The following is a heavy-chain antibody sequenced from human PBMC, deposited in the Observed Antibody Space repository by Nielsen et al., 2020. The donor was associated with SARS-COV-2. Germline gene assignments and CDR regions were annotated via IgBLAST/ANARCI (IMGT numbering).Heavy chain of an antibody. V-gene: IGHV3-48*01. Sequence: GESLKISCAASGFTFSSYSMNWVRQAPGKGLEWVSYISSSSSTIYYADSVEGRFTISRDNAKNSLYLQMDSLRAEDTAVYYCARDYEMGRNYYYYGMDVWGQGTTVTVSS. CDR3: ARDYEMGRNYYYYGMDV. CDR1: GFTFSSYS. CDR2: ISSSSSTI. D-gene: IGHD5-24*01. J-gene: IGHJ6*02.